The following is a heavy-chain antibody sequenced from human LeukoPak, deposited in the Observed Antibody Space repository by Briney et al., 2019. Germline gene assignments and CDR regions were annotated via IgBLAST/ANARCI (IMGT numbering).Heavy chain of an antibody. D-gene: IGHD5-18*01. J-gene: IGHJ3*02. CDR1: GFTFSSYA. Sequence: GGSLRLSCAASGFTFSSYAMSWVRQAPGTGLEWVSAISGSGGSTYYADSVKGRFTISRDNSKNTLYLQMNSLRAEDTAVYYCANWDSYGLGAFDIWGQGTMVTVSS. V-gene: IGHV3-23*01. CDR2: ISGSGGST. CDR3: ANWDSYGLGAFDI.